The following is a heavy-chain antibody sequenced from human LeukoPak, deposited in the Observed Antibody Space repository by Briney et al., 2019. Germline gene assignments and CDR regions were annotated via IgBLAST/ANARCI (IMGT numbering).Heavy chain of an antibody. CDR2: IYTSGST. J-gene: IGHJ6*03. D-gene: IGHD6-6*01. Sequence: SETLSLTCTVSGGSISSYYWSWIRQPAGKGLEWIGRIYTSGSTNYNPSLKSRVTMSVDTSKNQFSLKLSSVTAADTAVHYCARDGGWVAGRGSGYYYYYMDVWGKGTTVTVSS. CDR1: GGSISSYY. V-gene: IGHV4-4*07. CDR3: ARDGGWVAGRGSGYYYYYMDV.